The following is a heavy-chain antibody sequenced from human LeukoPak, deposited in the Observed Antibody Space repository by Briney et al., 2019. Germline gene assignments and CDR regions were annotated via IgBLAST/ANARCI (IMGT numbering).Heavy chain of an antibody. Sequence: PGGSLGLSCAASGFTFGDYGMRWVRQVPGKGLEWVSGISGGSGSIGYADSVKGRFTISRDNAKNSLYLQMNSLRTEDTALYYCAKSFTNDWAIFDSWGQGTLVTVSS. D-gene: IGHD3-9*01. J-gene: IGHJ4*02. CDR2: ISGGSGSI. V-gene: IGHV3-9*01. CDR3: AKSFTNDWAIFDS. CDR1: GFTFGDYG.